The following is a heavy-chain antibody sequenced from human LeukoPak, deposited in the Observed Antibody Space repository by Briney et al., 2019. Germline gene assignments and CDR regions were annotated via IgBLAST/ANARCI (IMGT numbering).Heavy chain of an antibody. CDR2: ITSTSDYI. CDR1: GFTFSSYS. V-gene: IGHV3-21*01. Sequence: GGSLRLSCAASGFTFSSYSMSWVRQAPGKGLEWVSSITSTSDYIYYADSVKGRFTISRDNAQNSLYLQMNSLRAEDSSVYYCARPTTVTTISADAFDIWGQGTMVTVSS. J-gene: IGHJ3*02. CDR3: ARPTTVTTISADAFDI. D-gene: IGHD4-17*01.